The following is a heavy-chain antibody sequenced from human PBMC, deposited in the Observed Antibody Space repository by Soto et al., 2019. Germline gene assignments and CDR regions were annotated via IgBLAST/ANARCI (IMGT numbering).Heavy chain of an antibody. Sequence: EVQLLESGGGLVQPGGSLRLSCAASGFTFSSYSMSWFRQAPGKGLECVSGFRTGGDDGTTYYEDSVKGRFTIARDNSRNTLFLQMNSLRAEDTAIYYCAKKVNSGPGSQYFDYWGQGTLVTVSS. V-gene: IGHV3-23*01. CDR2: FRTGGDDGTT. CDR3: AKKVNSGPGSQYFDY. CDR1: GFTFSSYS. J-gene: IGHJ4*02. D-gene: IGHD3-10*01.